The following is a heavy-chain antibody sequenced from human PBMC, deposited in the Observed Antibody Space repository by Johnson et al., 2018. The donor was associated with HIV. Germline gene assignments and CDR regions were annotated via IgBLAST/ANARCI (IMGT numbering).Heavy chain of an antibody. Sequence: EVQLVESGGGLVKPGGSLRVSCAASGFTFSNAWMNWVRQAPGKGLVWVSRIKTDGSSTSYADSVKGRFTISRDNAKNSLYLQMNSLRAEDTAVYYCARDSRISLIVVVSRGGFDIWGQGTMVTVSS. J-gene: IGHJ3*02. CDR1: GFTFSNAW. CDR3: ARDSRISLIVVVSRGGFDI. V-gene: IGHV3-74*01. D-gene: IGHD3-22*01. CDR2: IKTDGSST.